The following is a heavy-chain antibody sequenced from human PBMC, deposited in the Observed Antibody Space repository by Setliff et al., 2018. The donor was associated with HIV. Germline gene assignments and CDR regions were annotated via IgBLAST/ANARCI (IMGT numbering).Heavy chain of an antibody. CDR2: MNPKSGNT. D-gene: IGHD6-25*01. J-gene: IGHJ6*03. CDR1: GYTFNNYY. Sequence: ASVKVSCKAPGYTFNNYYMHWVRQAPGQGLEWMGWMNPKSGNTGYAQRFQGRVTMTRDTSGSTAYMELSSLRSEDTAVYYCARGAWYTSGWHSSRYLDVWGKGTTVTVSS. V-gene: IGHV1-8*02. CDR3: ARGAWYTSGWHSSRYLDV.